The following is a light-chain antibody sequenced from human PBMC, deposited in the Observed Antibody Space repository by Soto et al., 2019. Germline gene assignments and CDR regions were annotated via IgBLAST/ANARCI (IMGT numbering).Light chain of an antibody. CDR1: SGHSSYI. V-gene: IGLV4-60*02. CDR3: ETWDSNTRV. Sequence: QSVLTQSSSASASLGSSVKLTCTLSSGHSSYIIAWHQQQPGKAPRYLMKLEGSGSYNKGSGVPDRFSGSSSGADRYLTISNLQFDDEADYYCETWDSNTRVFGGGTKLTV. CDR2: LEGSGSY. J-gene: IGLJ3*02.